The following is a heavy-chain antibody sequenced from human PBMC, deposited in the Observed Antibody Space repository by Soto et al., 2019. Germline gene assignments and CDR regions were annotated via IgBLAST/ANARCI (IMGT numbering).Heavy chain of an antibody. CDR3: AKDLFPTSGQRFFFES. J-gene: IGHJ4*02. D-gene: IGHD2-21*01. CDR2: ILHDETP. CDR1: RFTFSAYA. V-gene: IGHV3-23*01. Sequence: PGGSLRLSCAASRFTFSAYAMTWVRQAPGRGLEWVSTILHDETPFYTDSVKGRFTISRDNVRGTLYLQMNGLRVEDAALYFCAKDLFPTSGQRFFFESWGQGSLVTVSS.